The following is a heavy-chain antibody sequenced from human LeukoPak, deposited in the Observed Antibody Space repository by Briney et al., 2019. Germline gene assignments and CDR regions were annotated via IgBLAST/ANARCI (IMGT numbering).Heavy chain of an antibody. D-gene: IGHD3-22*01. V-gene: IGHV2-5*02. CDR1: GFSLSTSGVG. CDR2: IYWDDDK. Sequence: SGPTLVKPTQTLTLTCTFSGFSLSTSGVGVGWIRQPPGKALEWLALIYWDDDKRYSPSLKSRLTITKDTSKNQVVLSMTNMDPVDTATYYCAHSEDTMIVVVFDYWGQGTLVTISS. J-gene: IGHJ4*02. CDR3: AHSEDTMIVVVFDY.